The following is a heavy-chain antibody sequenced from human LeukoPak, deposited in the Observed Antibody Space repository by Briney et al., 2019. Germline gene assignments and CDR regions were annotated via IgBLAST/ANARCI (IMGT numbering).Heavy chain of an antibody. J-gene: IGHJ5*02. CDR2: INPNSGGT. D-gene: IGHD1-1*01. CDR3: ARGRNGEATKTESWFDP. Sequence: GASVKVSCKASGYTFTGYYMHWVRQAPGQGLEWMGWINPNSGGTNYAQKFQGWVTMTRDTSISTAYMELSRLRSDDTAVYYCARGRNGEATKTESWFDPWGQGTLVTVSS. V-gene: IGHV1-2*04. CDR1: GYTFTGYY.